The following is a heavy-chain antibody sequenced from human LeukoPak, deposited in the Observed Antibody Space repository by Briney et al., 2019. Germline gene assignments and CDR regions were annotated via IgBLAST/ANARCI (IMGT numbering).Heavy chain of an antibody. Sequence: PGGSLRLSCAASGFTFSLYAMSWVRQAPGKGLEWVSTITGSGGSTYYADSVRGRFTISRDNSKNTLYLQVISLRAEDTAIYYCAEGGSSSWYYFDYWGQGTLVTVSS. CDR1: GFTFSLYA. J-gene: IGHJ4*02. CDR2: ITGSGGST. V-gene: IGHV3-23*01. CDR3: AEGGSSSWYYFDY. D-gene: IGHD6-13*01.